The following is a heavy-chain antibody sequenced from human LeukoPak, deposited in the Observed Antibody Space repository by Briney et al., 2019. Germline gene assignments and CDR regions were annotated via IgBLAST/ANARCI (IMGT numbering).Heavy chain of an antibody. CDR2: ISYDGSNK. V-gene: IGHV3-30-3*01. D-gene: IGHD6-6*01. Sequence: SGGSLRLSCAASGFTFSSYAMHWVRQAPGKGLEWVAVISYDGSNKYYADSVKGRFTISRDNSKNTLYLQMNSLRAEDTAVYYCARGSQLGYYFDYWGQGTLVTVSS. CDR1: GFTFSSYA. J-gene: IGHJ4*02. CDR3: ARGSQLGYYFDY.